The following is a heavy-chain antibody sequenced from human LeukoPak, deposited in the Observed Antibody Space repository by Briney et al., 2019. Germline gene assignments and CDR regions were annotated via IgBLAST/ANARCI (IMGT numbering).Heavy chain of an antibody. CDR2: INHSGST. Sequence: SETLSLTCAVYGGSFSGYYWTWIRQPPGKGLEWIGEINHSGSTNYNPSLKSRVTISVDTSKNQFSLKLSSVTAADTAVYYCARGLITMVRGNNWFDPWGQGTLVTVSS. D-gene: IGHD3-10*01. CDR1: GGSFSGYY. V-gene: IGHV4-34*01. CDR3: ARGLITMVRGNNWFDP. J-gene: IGHJ5*02.